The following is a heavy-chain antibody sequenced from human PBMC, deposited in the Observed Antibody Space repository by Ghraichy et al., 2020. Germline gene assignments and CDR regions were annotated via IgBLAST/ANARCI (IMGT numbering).Heavy chain of an antibody. CDR1: GFTFSGSA. D-gene: IGHD3/OR15-3a*01. CDR2: IRNKANNYAT. Sequence: GGSLRLSCKASGFTFSGSAVHWVRQGPGKGLEWVGRIRNKANNYATEYSASVEVRFTISRDDSEYTAFLQMTSLKTEDTAVYFCTSGLVYLKFSGNVEAFDIWGHGAMVTVSS. J-gene: IGHJ3*02. CDR3: TSGLVYLKFSGNVEAFDI. V-gene: IGHV3-73*01.